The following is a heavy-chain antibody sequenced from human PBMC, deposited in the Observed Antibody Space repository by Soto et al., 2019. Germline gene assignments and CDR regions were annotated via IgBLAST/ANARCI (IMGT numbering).Heavy chain of an antibody. CDR1: GGTFSTFG. D-gene: IGHD4-17*01. CDR3: AKSAPMDAGDKYYYDF. Sequence: SVKVSCKASGGTFSTFGISWVRQAPGQGLEWMGGIIPFFGTARYSQKFEDRITITADESTNTVYMDLRSLTSEDTAIYYCAKSAPMDAGDKYYYDFWCQGALVTVSS. CDR2: IIPFFGTA. V-gene: IGHV1-69*13. J-gene: IGHJ4*02.